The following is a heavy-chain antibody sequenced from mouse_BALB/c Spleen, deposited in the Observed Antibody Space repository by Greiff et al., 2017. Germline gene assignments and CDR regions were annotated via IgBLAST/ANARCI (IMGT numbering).Heavy chain of an antibody. CDR2: ILPGSGST. CDR1: GYTFSSYW. J-gene: IGHJ3*01. D-gene: IGHD1-1*01. Sequence: LQESGAELMKPGASVKISCKATGYTFSSYWIEWVKQRPGHGLEWIGEILPGSGSTNYNEKFKGKATFTADTSSNTAYMQLSSLTSEDSAVYYCARSGSSRAWFAYWGQGTLVTVSA. V-gene: IGHV1-9*01. CDR3: ARSGSSRAWFAY.